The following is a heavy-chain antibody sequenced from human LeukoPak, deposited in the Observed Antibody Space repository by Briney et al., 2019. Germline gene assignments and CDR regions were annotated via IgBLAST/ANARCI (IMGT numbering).Heavy chain of an antibody. CDR3: ARGDDEANWGSSDY. D-gene: IGHD7-27*01. CDR1: GFTFSSYG. V-gene: IGHV3-33*01. J-gene: IGHJ4*02. Sequence: GGSLRLSCAASGFTFSSYGMHWVRQAPGKGLEWVAGIWYDGSNKYYADSVKGRFTISRDNSKNTLYLQMNSLRAEDTAVYYCARGDDEANWGSSDYWGQGTLVTVSS. CDR2: IWYDGSNK.